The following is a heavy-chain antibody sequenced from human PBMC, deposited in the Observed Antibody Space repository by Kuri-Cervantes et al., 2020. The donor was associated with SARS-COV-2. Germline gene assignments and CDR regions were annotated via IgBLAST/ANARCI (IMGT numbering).Heavy chain of an antibody. CDR1: GFTFSNAW. D-gene: IGHD1-26*01. CDR3: ARAEWGLIDY. CDR2: IKQDGSEK. V-gene: IGHV3-7*01. J-gene: IGHJ4*02. Sequence: GESLKISCAASGFTFSNAWMSWVRQAPGKGLEWVANIKQDGSEKYYVDSVKGRFTISRDNAKNLLYLQMNSLRAEDTAVYYCARAEWGLIDYWGQGTLVTVSS.